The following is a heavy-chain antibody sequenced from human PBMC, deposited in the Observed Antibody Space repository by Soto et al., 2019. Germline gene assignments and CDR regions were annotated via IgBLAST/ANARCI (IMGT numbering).Heavy chain of an antibody. CDR1: GFTFSSYA. D-gene: IGHD3-22*01. V-gene: IGHV3-30-3*01. Sequence: GESLKISCAASGFTFSSYAMHWVRQAPGKGLEWVAVISYDGSNKYYADSVKGRFTISRDNSKNTLYLQMNSLRAEDTAVYYCARGDHYDSSGYYPEYFQHWGQGTLVTVSS. CDR2: ISYDGSNK. CDR3: ARGDHYDSSGYYPEYFQH. J-gene: IGHJ1*01.